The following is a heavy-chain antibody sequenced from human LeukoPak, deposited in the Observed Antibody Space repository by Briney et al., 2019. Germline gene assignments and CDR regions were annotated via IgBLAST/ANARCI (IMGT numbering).Heavy chain of an antibody. V-gene: IGHV3-48*01. D-gene: IGHD6-13*01. CDR2: ISSSGSTI. CDR3: ARGGGANIASAGKGY. CDR1: GFTVSSNY. Sequence: GGSLRLSCAASGFTVSSNYMSWVRQAPGKGLEWLSYISSSGSTIYYADSVKGRFTISRDNGKNSLYLQMNSLRAEDTAVYYCARGGGANIASAGKGYWGQGTLVTVSS. J-gene: IGHJ4*02.